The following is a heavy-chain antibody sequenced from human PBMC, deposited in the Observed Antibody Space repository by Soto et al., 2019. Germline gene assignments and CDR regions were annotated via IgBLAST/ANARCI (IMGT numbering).Heavy chain of an antibody. D-gene: IGHD3-22*01. CDR2: ISYDGSNK. V-gene: IGHV3-30-3*01. Sequence: QVQLVESGGGVVQPGRSLRLSCAASGFTFSSYAMHWVRQAPGKGLEWVAVISYDGSNKYYADSVKGRFTICRDNSKNTLYLQMNSLRAEDTAVYYCARDDPAYYYDSSGYYYYWGQGTLVTVSS. CDR1: GFTFSSYA. J-gene: IGHJ4*02. CDR3: ARDDPAYYYDSSGYYYY.